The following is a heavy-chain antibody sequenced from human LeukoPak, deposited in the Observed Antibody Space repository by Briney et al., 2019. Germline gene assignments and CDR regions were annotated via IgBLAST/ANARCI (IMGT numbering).Heavy chain of an antibody. CDR1: GFTFSSYW. CDR3: ARDLSQAYGMDV. CDR2: IYTGGST. Sequence: GGSLRLSCAASGFTFSSYWMSWVRQAPGKGLEWVSVIYTGGSTYYADSVKGRFTISRDNSKNTLYLQMNSLRAEDTAVYYCARDLSQAYGMDVWGQGTTVTVSS. V-gene: IGHV3-53*01. J-gene: IGHJ6*02.